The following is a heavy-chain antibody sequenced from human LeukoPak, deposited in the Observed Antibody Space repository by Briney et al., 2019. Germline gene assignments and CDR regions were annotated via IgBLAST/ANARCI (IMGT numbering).Heavy chain of an antibody. Sequence: SETLSLTCTVSGGSISSYYWSWIRQPPGKGLEWIGYIYYSGSTKYNLSLKSRVTISADTSKNPFSLNLSSVTTADTAVYYCARHGYSYGYQWVYAFDIWGQGTMVTVSS. D-gene: IGHD5-18*01. V-gene: IGHV4-59*01. J-gene: IGHJ3*02. CDR2: IYYSGST. CDR1: GGSISSYY. CDR3: ARHGYSYGYQWVYAFDI.